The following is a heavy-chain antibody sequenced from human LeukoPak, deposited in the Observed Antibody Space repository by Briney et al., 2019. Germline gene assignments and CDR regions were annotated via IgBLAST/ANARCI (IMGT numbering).Heavy chain of an antibody. CDR3: AKDRGYYDSSGYLDY. D-gene: IGHD3-22*01. J-gene: IGHJ4*02. Sequence: GGSLRLSCAASGFTFSSYAMSWVRQAPGKGLEWVSAISGSGGSTYYADSVKGRFTISRDNSKNTLYLQMNSLRAEDTAGDYCAKDRGYYDSSGYLDYWGQGTLVTVSS. CDR1: GFTFSSYA. CDR2: ISGSGGST. V-gene: IGHV3-23*01.